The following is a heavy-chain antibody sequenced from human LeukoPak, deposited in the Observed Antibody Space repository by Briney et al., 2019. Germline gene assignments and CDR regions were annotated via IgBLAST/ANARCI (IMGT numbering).Heavy chain of an antibody. J-gene: IGHJ4*02. CDR3: ARQLRGEAVAGHLQPFDY. D-gene: IGHD6-19*01. CDR1: GGSISSYY. CDR2: IYYSGST. V-gene: IGHV4-59*08. Sequence: PSETLSLTCTVSGGSISSYYWNCIRQPPGKGLEWIGYIYYSGSTNYNPSLKSRVTISVDTSKNQFSLKLSSVTAADTAVYFCARQLRGEAVAGHLQPFDYWGQGTLVTVSS.